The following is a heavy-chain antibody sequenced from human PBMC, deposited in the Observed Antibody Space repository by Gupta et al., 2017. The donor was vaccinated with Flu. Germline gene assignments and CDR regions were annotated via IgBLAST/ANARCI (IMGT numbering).Heavy chain of an antibody. D-gene: IGHD2-8*01. Sequence: QVQLQESGPGLVKPSETLSLTCTVSGGSISSYYWSWIRQPPGTGLEWIGYIYYSGSTNYNPSLKSRVTISVDTSKNQFSLKLSSVTAADTAVYYCARKAYCTNGVCYSGSYWYFDLWGRGTLVTVSS. CDR1: GGSISSYY. J-gene: IGHJ2*01. CDR2: IYYSGST. CDR3: ARKAYCTNGVCYSGSYWYFDL. V-gene: IGHV4-59*01.